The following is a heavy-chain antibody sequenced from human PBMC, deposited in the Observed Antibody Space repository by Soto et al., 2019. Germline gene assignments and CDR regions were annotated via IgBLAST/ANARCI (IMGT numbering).Heavy chain of an antibody. CDR2: IYYSGST. Sequence: PSETLSLTCTVSGGSISRDAYYWSWIRQHPGEGLEWIGYIYYSGSTYYNPSLKSRVSISVDTSRNQFSLKLSSVTAADTAVYYCAVDTTMGGPNWFDPWGQGTLVTVS. V-gene: IGHV4-31*03. D-gene: IGHD5-18*01. CDR3: AVDTTMGGPNWFDP. CDR1: GGSISRDAYY. J-gene: IGHJ5*02.